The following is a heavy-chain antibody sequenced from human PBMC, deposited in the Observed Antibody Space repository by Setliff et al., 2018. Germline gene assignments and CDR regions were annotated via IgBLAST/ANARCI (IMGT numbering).Heavy chain of an antibody. J-gene: IGHJ6*03. V-gene: IGHV1-69*10. CDR2: IIPILGIA. CDR1: GGTSSSYA. Sequence: GASVKVSCKASGGTSSSYAISWVRQAPGQGLEWMGGIIPILGIANYAQKFQGRVTITADKSTSTAYMELSSLRSEDTAVYYCARAVAPRDNYYYMDVWGKGTTVTVSS. CDR3: ARAVAPRDNYYYMDV. D-gene: IGHD2-21*02.